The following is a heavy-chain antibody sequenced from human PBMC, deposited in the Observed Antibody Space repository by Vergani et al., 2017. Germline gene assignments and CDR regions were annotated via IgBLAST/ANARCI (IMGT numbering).Heavy chain of an antibody. D-gene: IGHD3-10*01. CDR1: GVSISSGSYY. CDR2: IYTTGST. CDR3: AGDYYGSGGTGLSRGVNWFDP. J-gene: IGHJ5*02. V-gene: IGHV4-61*02. Sequence: QVQLQESGPGLVKPSQTLSLTCTVSGVSISSGSYYWTWIRQPAGKGLEWIGRIYTTGSTNYNPSLKSRVTISIDTPKNQFSLKLSSVTAADTAVYYCAGDYYGSGGTGLSRGVNWFDPWGQGTLLTVSS.